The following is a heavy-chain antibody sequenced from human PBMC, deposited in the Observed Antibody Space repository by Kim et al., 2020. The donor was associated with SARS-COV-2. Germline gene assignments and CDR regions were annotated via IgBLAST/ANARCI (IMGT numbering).Heavy chain of an antibody. V-gene: IGHV4-39*01. J-gene: IGHJ4*02. Sequence: TSSNPSLKSRVTISVDTSKNQFSLNLSSVTAADTAVYYCARVIAVAGIPDYWGQGTLVTVSS. D-gene: IGHD6-19*01. CDR3: ARVIAVAGIPDY. CDR2: T.